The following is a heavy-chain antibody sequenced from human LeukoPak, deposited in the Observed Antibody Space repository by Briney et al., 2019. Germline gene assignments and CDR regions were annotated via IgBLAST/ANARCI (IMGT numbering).Heavy chain of an antibody. V-gene: IGHV3-15*01. D-gene: IGHD3-10*01. CDR2: IKSKTDGGTT. CDR1: GFTFNNAW. CDR3: TTGAIAGSGSYYLGYYDY. Sequence: GGSLRLSCAASGFTFNNAWMSWVRQAPGKGLEWVGRIKSKTDGGTTDYAAPVKGRFIISRDDSANTLYLQMNSLVSGDTALYYCTTGAIAGSGSYYLGYYDYWGQGTVVTVSS. J-gene: IGHJ4*02.